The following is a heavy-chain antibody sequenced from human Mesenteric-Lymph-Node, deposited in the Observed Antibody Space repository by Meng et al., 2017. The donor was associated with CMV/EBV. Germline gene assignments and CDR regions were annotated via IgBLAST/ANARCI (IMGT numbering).Heavy chain of an antibody. CDR1: GYSFTDHG. D-gene: IGHD2-2*02. CDR3: AREVYCGSTSCYTEAPFDY. CDR2: INVYNGDT. J-gene: IGHJ4*02. V-gene: IGHV1-18*01. Sequence: ASVKVSCKTSGYSFTDHGVTWVRQAPGQGLEWMGWINVYNGDTKYAQRVQGRVTMTTDTSTSTAYMELRSLTSDDTAVYYCAREVYCGSTSCYTEAPFDYWGQGTLVTVSS.